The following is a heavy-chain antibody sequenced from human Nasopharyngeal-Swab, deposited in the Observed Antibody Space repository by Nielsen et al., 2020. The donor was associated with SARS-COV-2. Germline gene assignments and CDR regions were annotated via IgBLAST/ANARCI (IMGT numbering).Heavy chain of an antibody. V-gene: IGHV4-59*01. CDR2: IYYNGST. CDR1: GDSMRSYY. CDR3: ARIGCSGGSCYCDY. Sequence: SETLSLTCTVSGDSMRSYYWSWIRQPPGKGLEWIGYIYYNGSTNYNPSLKSRVTISIDTSKNQFSLKLNSVTAADTAVYYCARIGCSGGSCYCDYWGQGTLVTVSS. D-gene: IGHD2-15*01. J-gene: IGHJ4*02.